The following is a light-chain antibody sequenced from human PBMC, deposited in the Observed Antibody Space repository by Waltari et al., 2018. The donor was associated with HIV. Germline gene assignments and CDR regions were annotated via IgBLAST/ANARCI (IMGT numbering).Light chain of an antibody. V-gene: IGLV1-44*01. CDR3: SAGDDSLNGPL. CDR2: GDK. Sequence: QSVMTQPPSASGAPGQRVAISCSGSSPNIGTNAVNWYQQVPGTPPKLLMYGDKQRPSGVPDRFSGSKSVTSASLAIRGLQSADEADYYCSAGDDSLNGPLFGGGTKLTGL. CDR1: SPNIGTNA. J-gene: IGLJ3*02.